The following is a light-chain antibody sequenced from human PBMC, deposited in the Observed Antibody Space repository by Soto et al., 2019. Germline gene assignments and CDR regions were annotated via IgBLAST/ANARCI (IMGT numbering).Light chain of an antibody. CDR1: SSDIGSYNL. J-gene: IGLJ2*01. CDR2: EGS. CDR3: CSYTGISQSEL. Sequence: QSALTQPASVSGYPGQSITISCTVTSSDIGSYNLVSWYQQYPGKAPQLLVYEGSRRPSGVSNRLSGSKSGNSASLTISGRQAEHEGDYYCCSYTGISQSELFGGETQLTVL. V-gene: IGLV2-23*01.